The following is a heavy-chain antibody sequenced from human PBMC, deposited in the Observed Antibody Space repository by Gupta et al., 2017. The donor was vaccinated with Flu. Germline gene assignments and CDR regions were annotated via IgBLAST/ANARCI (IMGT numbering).Heavy chain of an antibody. CDR1: FGDYA. V-gene: IGHV3-9*01. CDR2: ISWNSDNI. Sequence: FGDYAMHWVRQAPGKGLEWVSAISWNSDNIGYADSVKGRFSISRDNAKNSLYLQMDSLKPEDTALYYCAKGVGATTTYFDDGGQGTLVTVSS. CDR3: AKGVGATTTYFDD. J-gene: IGHJ4*02. D-gene: IGHD1-26*01.